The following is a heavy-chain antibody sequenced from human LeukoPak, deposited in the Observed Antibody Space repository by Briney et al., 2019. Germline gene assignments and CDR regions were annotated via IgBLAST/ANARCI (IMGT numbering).Heavy chain of an antibody. V-gene: IGHV3-7*01. D-gene: IGHD3-22*01. Sequence: GGSLRLSCAASGFTFSSYWMSWVRQAPGKGLEWVANIKQDGSEKYYVDSVKGRFTTHRDKAKNSLYLQMNSLRAEDTAVYYCARETDSGTMIVTNDYWGQGTLVTVSS. CDR1: GFTFSSYW. CDR2: IKQDGSEK. J-gene: IGHJ4*02. CDR3: ARETDSGTMIVTNDY.